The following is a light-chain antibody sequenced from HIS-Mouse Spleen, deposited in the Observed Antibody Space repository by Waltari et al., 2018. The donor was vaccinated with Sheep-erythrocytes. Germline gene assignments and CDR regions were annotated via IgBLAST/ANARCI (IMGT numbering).Light chain of an antibody. J-gene: IGLJ3*02. CDR1: SSDFVGYNY. CDR3: QAWDSSTAWV. Sequence: QSALTQPPSASGSPGQSVTLSCTGTSSDFVGYNYVSWYQQHPGKAPKLMIYEVSKRPSGIPERFSGSNSGNTATLTISGTQAMDEADYYCQAWDSSTAWVFGGGTKLTVL. CDR2: EVS. V-gene: IGLV2-8*01.